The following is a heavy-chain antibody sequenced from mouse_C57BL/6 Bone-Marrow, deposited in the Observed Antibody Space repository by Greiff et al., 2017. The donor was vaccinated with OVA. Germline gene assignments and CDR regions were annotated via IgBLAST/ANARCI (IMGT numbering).Heavy chain of an antibody. CDR1: GYAFTNYL. CDR2: INPGSGGT. CDR3: AREYYDV. J-gene: IGHJ1*03. V-gene: IGHV1-54*01. Sequence: VQLVESGAELVRPGTSVKVSCKASGYAFTNYLIEWVKQRPGQGLEWIGVINPGSGGTNYNEKFKGKATLTADKSSSTAYMQLSSLTSEDSAVYFCAREYYDVWGTGTTVTVSS.